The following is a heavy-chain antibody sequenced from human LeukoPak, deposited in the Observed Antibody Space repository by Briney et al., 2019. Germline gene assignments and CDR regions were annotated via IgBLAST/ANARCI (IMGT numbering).Heavy chain of an antibody. D-gene: IGHD3-3*01. V-gene: IGHV3-7*01. CDR2: IKQDGSEK. CDR1: GFTFSTYW. CDR3: ARGRTPRITIFGVVRGSGYYYMDV. J-gene: IGHJ6*03. Sequence: PGGSLRLSCAASGFTFSTYWMSWVRQAPGKGLEWVANIKQDGSEKNYVDSVKGRFTISRDNAKNLLYLQLNSLRAEDTAVYYCARGRTPRITIFGVVRGSGYYYMDVWGKGTTVTVSS.